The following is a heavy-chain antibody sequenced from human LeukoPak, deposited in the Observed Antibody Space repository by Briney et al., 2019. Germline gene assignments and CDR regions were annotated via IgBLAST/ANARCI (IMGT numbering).Heavy chain of an antibody. V-gene: IGHV3-74*01. Sequence: GGSLRLSCAASGFTFSSAWMHWVRQAPGKGLVSVSRINSDGSSTRYSDSVRGRFTISRDNAKNTLYLQMNSLRADDTAVYYSARDWYYAIDYWGQGTLVTVSS. CDR3: ARDWYYAIDY. D-gene: IGHD2-2*01. J-gene: IGHJ4*02. CDR2: INSDGSST. CDR1: GFTFSSAW.